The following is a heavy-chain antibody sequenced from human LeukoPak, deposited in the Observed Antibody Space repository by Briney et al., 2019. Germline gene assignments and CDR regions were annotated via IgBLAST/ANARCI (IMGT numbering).Heavy chain of an antibody. V-gene: IGHV3-30-3*01. CDR1: GFTFSSYA. CDR3: ATDRILY. CDR2: ISYDGSSK. J-gene: IGHJ4*02. Sequence: PGRSLRLSCAASGFTFSSYAMHWVRQAPGKGLEWVAVISYDGSSKYYADSVKGRFTISRDNSKNTLYLQMNSLRAEDTAVYYCATDRILYWGQGTLVTVSS. D-gene: IGHD2-15*01.